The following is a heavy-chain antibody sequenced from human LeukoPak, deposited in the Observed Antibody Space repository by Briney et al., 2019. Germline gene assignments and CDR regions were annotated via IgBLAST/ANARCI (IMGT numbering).Heavy chain of an antibody. Sequence: SQTLSLTCTVSGGSISSGDYYWSWIRQPPGKGLEWIGYIYYSGSTYYNPSLKCRVTISVDTSKNQFSLKLSSVTAADTAVYYCARGASLDYYGSGTLSYFDYWGQGTLVTVSS. CDR2: IYYSGST. J-gene: IGHJ4*02. CDR1: GGSISSGDYY. V-gene: IGHV4-30-4*01. CDR3: ARGASLDYYGSGTLSYFDY. D-gene: IGHD3-10*01.